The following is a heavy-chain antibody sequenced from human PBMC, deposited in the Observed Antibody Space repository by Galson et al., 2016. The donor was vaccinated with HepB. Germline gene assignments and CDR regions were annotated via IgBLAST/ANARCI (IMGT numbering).Heavy chain of an antibody. D-gene: IGHD5-12*01. J-gene: IGHJ4*02. V-gene: IGHV7-4-1*02. Sequence: SVKVSCKASGYTFTSYILNWVRLAPGQGLEWMGWINTKTGNPTYAQDFTGRFAFSMDTSVSTAYLQINSLKPEDTAIYYCAREVVATIGPLYFFDYWGQGTLVTVSS. CDR3: AREVVATIGPLYFFDY. CDR1: GYTFTSYI. CDR2: INTKTGNP.